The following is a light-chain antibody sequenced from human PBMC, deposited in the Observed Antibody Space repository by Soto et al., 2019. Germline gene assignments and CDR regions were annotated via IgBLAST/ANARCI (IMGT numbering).Light chain of an antibody. CDR3: QQYYNWPLT. Sequence: EIPMTQSPATLSVSPGDTLTLSCRASQTISTLLAWFQQKPGQAPRLLIYGASTRATGFPTRFSGSGSGTEFTLSISSLQSEDSAVYYCQQYYNWPLTFGQGTKV. V-gene: IGKV3-15*01. CDR2: GAS. CDR1: QTISTL. J-gene: IGKJ1*01.